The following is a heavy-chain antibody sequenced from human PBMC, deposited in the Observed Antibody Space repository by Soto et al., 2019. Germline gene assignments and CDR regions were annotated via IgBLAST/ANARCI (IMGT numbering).Heavy chain of an antibody. CDR3: ARRPRMNGIVGAKTYYYYGMDV. CDR1: GGTFSSYA. Sequence: GASVKVSCKASGGTFSSYAISWVRQAPGQGLEWKGGIIPIFGTANYAQKFQGRVTITADESTSTAYMELSSLRSEDTAVYYCARRPRMNGIVGAKTYYYYGMDVWGQGTTVTVSS. D-gene: IGHD1-26*01. CDR2: IIPIFGTA. V-gene: IGHV1-69*13. J-gene: IGHJ6*02.